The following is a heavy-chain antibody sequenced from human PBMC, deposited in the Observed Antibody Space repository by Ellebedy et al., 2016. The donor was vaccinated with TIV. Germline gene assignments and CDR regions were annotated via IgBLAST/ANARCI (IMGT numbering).Heavy chain of an antibody. V-gene: IGHV3-7*01. CDR3: ARLYCPSNSCYDY. J-gene: IGHJ4*02. CDR1: GLTFSNYW. CDR2: IKDDGSDK. Sequence: GGSLRLXXEVSGLTFSNYWMSWIRQAPGKGLEWVANIKDDGSDKFYVDSVKGRFTISRGNAKNSLFLQLTSLRAEDTALYYCARLYCPSNSCYDYWGQGTLVTVSS. D-gene: IGHD2-2*01.